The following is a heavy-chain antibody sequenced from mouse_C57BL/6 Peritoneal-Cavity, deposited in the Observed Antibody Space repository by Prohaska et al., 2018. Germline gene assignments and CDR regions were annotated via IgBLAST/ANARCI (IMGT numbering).Heavy chain of an antibody. CDR1: GFTFSSYA. V-gene: IGHV5-4*01. J-gene: IGHJ1*03. Sequence: EVQLVESGGGLVKPGGSLKLSCAASGFTFSSYAMSLFRTTSEKSLECVSTISDGGSYTYYPDNVKGRFTISIDNAKNNLYLQMSHLKSEDTAMYYCARETTVVAWYFDVWGTGTTVTVSS. D-gene: IGHD1-1*01. CDR3: ARETTVVAWYFDV. CDR2: ISDGGSYT.